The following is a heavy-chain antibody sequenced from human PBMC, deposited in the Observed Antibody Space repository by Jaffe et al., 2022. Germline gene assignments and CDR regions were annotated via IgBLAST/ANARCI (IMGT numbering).Heavy chain of an antibody. CDR1: GFTFDDYG. V-gene: IGHV3-20*01. Sequence: EVQLVESGGGVVRPGGSLRLSCAASGFTFDDYGMSWVRQAPGKGLEWVSGINWNGGSTGYADSVKGRFTISRDNAKNSLYLQMNSLRAEDTALYHCAREKQYLGVVVPAAHYYYYYYMDVWGKGTTVTVSS. D-gene: IGHD2-2*01. J-gene: IGHJ6*03. CDR2: INWNGGST. CDR3: AREKQYLGVVVPAAHYYYYYYMDV.